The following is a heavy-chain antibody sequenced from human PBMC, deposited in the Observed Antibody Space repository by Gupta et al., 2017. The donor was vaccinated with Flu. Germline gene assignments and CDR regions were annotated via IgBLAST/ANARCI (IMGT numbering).Heavy chain of an antibody. CDR3: ARVNYNYYYGIDV. CDR1: GITFSSSW. CDR2: MNQAGSAK. Sequence: EVQLVESGGGLVQPGGSLRLSCEASGITFSSSWTSWVRQAPGKGLEWVATMNQAGSAKYYVDSVKGRFTISRDNAKNSLYLQMNSLRAEDTAVYYCARVNYNYYYGIDVWGQGTTVSVSS. J-gene: IGHJ6*02. V-gene: IGHV3-7*04.